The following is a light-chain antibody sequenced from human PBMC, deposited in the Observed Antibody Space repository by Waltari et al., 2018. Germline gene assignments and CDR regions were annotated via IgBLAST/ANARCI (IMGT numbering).Light chain of an antibody. V-gene: IGLV2-14*03. CDR2: DVS. Sequence: QSALTQPASVSGSPGQWITISCIGTSSDVGGYNFVSWYQQHPGKVPKLLIYDVSNRPSGVSNRFSGSKSGNTASLTSSGLQAEDEADYYCSSYTSISTPVVFGGGTKLTVL. J-gene: IGLJ2*01. CDR3: SSYTSISTPVV. CDR1: SSDVGGYNF.